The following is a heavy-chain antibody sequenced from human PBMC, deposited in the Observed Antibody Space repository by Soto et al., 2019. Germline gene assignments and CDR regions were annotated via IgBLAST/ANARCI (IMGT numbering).Heavy chain of an antibody. CDR1: GFTFSSYA. J-gene: IGHJ6*02. V-gene: IGHV3-30-3*01. CDR2: ISYDGSNK. Sequence: PGGSLRLSCAASGFTFSSYAMHWVRQAPGKGLEWVAVISYDGSNKYYADSVKGRFTISRDNSKNTLNLQMDSLRAEDTAVYYCARDIGDDSSEIGHGMDVWGQGTTVTVSS. D-gene: IGHD3-22*01. CDR3: ARDIGDDSSEIGHGMDV.